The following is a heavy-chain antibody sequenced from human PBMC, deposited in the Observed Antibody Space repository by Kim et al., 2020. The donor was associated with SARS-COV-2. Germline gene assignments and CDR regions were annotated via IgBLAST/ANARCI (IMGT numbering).Heavy chain of an antibody. V-gene: IGHV4-34*01. CDR3: ARGGTFNSRGYTVGSSRRQIKDFDY. D-gene: IGHD3-22*01. CDR1: GGTFRDYY. CDR2: INHSGST. J-gene: IGHJ4*02. Sequence: SETLSLTCAVYGGTFRDYYWTWIRQAPGKGLEWIAEINHSGSTNYNPSLRSRVTISADTSKSQFSLKVNSVTAADTAVYYCARGGTFNSRGYTVGSSRRQIKDFDYWGQGTLVTVSS.